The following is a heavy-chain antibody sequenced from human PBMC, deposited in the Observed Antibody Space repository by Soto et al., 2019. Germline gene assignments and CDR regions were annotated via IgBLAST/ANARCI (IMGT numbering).Heavy chain of an antibody. CDR3: ALIKDCSRTDCFLASFDP. CDR2: IFSNDDK. D-gene: IGHD2-2*01. CDR1: WLCLRNAKMG. J-gene: IGHJ5*02. V-gene: IGHV2-26*01. Sequence: GSGAKLGNPPETLTLACTVSWLCLRNAKMGVSWIRQPPGEALEWLAHIFSNDDKSYSTSLDRRLTISKDTSKSQVVLTMTNLDPVDSGTYYCALIKDCSRTDCFLASFDPWGQGTLVTVSS.